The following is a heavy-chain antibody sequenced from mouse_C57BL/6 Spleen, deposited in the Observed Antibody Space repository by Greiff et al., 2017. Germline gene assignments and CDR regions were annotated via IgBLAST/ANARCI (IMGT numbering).Heavy chain of an antibody. J-gene: IGHJ2*01. Sequence: QVQLKESGAELARPGASVKMSCKASGYTFTSYTMHWVKQRPGQGLEWIGYINPSSGYTKYNQKFKDKATLTADKSSSTAYMQLSSLTSEDSAVYYCARNTGVDYWGQGTTLTVSS. V-gene: IGHV1-4*01. CDR1: GYTFTSYT. CDR3: ARNTGVDY. D-gene: IGHD4-1*01. CDR2: INPSSGYT.